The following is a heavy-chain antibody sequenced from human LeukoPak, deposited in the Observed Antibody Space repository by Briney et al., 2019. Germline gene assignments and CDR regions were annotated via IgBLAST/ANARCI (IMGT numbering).Heavy chain of an antibody. D-gene: IGHD3-10*01. Sequence: PSETLSLTCSVSGYSISSGYYWGWIRQPPGKGLEWIGSIYHSGSTYYNPSLKSRVTISVDTSKNQFSLKLSSVTAADTAVYYCARACLGHRFGECPLVYWGQGTLVTVSS. J-gene: IGHJ4*02. CDR2: IYHSGST. V-gene: IGHV4-38-2*02. CDR1: GYSISSGYY. CDR3: ARACLGHRFGECPLVY.